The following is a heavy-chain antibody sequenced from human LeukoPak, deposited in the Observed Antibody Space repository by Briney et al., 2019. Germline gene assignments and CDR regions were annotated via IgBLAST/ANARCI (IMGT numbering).Heavy chain of an antibody. J-gene: IGHJ4*02. CDR2: IYYSGSA. V-gene: IGHV4-59*12. Sequence: PSETLSLTCTVSGGSISSYYWSWIRQPPGKGLEWIGYIYYSGSANYNPSLKSRVTISVDTSKNQFSLKLSSVTAADTAVYYCARGSGKLRGSFDYWGQGTLVTVSS. CDR3: ARGSGKLRGSFDY. CDR1: GGSISSYY. D-gene: IGHD1-26*01.